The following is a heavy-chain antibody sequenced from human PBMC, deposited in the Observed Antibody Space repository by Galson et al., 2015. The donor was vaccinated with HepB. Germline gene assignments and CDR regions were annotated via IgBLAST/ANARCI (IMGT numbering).Heavy chain of an antibody. V-gene: IGHV3-21*01. Sequence: SLRLSCAASGFTFSSYSMNWVRQAPGKGLEWVSSISSSSDYISYADSVKGRFTISRDNAKNSLYLQMNSLRAEDTAVYYCARDGYYDFWSGYSSNFDYWGQGTLVTVSS. CDR3: ARDGYYDFWSGYSSNFDY. J-gene: IGHJ4*02. CDR1: GFTFSSYS. CDR2: ISSSSDYI. D-gene: IGHD3-3*01.